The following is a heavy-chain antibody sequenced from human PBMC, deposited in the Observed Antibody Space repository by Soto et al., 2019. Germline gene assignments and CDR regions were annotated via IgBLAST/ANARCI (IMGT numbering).Heavy chain of an antibody. CDR1: GFTFGDYA. Sequence: GVLRLSCTASGFTFGDYAMSWFRQAPGKGLEWVGFIRSKAYGGTTEYAASVKGRFTISRDDSKSIAYLQMNSLKTEDTAVYYCARSPGGVVTAMYYFDYWGQGTLVTVSS. D-gene: IGHD2-21*02. CDR3: ARSPGGVVTAMYYFDY. V-gene: IGHV3-49*03. CDR2: IRSKAYGGTT. J-gene: IGHJ4*02.